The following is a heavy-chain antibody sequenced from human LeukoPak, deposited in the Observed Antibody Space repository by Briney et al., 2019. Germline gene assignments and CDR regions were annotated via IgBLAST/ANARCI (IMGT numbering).Heavy chain of an antibody. CDR2: ISSSSSYI. D-gene: IGHD6-13*01. V-gene: IGHV3-21*04. J-gene: IGHJ4*02. CDR3: ARDGGGIAAAGTGY. CDR1: GFTFSSYA. Sequence: GGSLRLSCAASGFTFSSYAMNWVRQAPGKGLEWVSSISSSSSYIYYADSVKGRFTISRDNAKNSLYLQMNSLRAEDTAVYYCARDGGGIAAAGTGYWGQGTLVTVSS.